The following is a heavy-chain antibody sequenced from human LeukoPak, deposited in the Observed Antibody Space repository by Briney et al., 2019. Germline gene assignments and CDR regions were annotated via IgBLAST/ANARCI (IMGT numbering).Heavy chain of an antibody. J-gene: IGHJ3*02. D-gene: IGHD3-22*01. Sequence: GGSLRLSCAASGFTFSSYAMHWVRQAPGKGLEWVAVISYDGSNKYYADSVKGRFTISRDNSKNTLYLQMNGLRAEDTAVYYCAKGLSGYYFDAFDIWGQGTMVTVSS. CDR2: ISYDGSNK. V-gene: IGHV3-30*04. CDR1: GFTFSSYA. CDR3: AKGLSGYYFDAFDI.